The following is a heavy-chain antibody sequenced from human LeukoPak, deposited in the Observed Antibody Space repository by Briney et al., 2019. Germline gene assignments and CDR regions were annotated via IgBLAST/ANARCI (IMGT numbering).Heavy chain of an antibody. D-gene: IGHD1-26*01. CDR2: IKSKTDGGTT. J-gene: IGHJ4*02. CDR1: GFTFSNAW. Sequence: GGSLRLSCAASGFTFSNAWMSWVRQAPGKGLEWVGRIKSKTDGGTTDYAAPVKGRFTISRDDSKNTLYLQMNSLKTEDTAVYYCTTDVISQGYSGSYYGGYWGQGTLVTVSS. CDR3: TTDVISQGYSGSYYGGY. V-gene: IGHV3-15*01.